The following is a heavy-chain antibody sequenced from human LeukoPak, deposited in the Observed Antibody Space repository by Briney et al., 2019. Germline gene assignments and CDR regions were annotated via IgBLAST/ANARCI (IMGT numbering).Heavy chain of an antibody. J-gene: IGHJ4*02. CDR2: IIPIFGTA. CDR3: ARGAEYYYDSSGGRYFDY. V-gene: IGHV1-69*13. CDR1: GGTFSSYA. Sequence: SVKVSCTASGGTFSSYAISWVRQAPGQGLEWMGGIIPIFGTANYAQKFQGRVTITADESTSTAYMELSSLRSEDTAVYYCARGAEYYYDSSGGRYFDYWGQGTLVTVSS. D-gene: IGHD3-22*01.